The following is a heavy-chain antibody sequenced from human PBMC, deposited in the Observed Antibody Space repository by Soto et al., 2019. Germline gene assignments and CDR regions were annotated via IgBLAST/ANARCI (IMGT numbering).Heavy chain of an antibody. CDR3: ARWLDYYYDSSGYSWGVP. V-gene: IGHV1-18*01. Sequence: GASVKVSCKASGYTFTSYGISWVRQAPGQGLEWMGWISAYNGNTNYAQKLQGRVTMTTDTSTSTAYMELRSLRSDDTAVYYCARWLDYYYDSSGYSWGVPWGQGTLVTVSS. CDR2: ISAYNGNT. CDR1: GYTFTSYG. J-gene: IGHJ5*02. D-gene: IGHD3-22*01.